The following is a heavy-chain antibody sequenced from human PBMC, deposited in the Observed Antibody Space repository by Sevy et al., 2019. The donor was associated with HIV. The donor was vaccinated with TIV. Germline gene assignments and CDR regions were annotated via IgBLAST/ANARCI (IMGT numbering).Heavy chain of an antibody. D-gene: IGHD5-12*01. CDR3: SMEDGYNYFDY. Sequence: GGSLRLSCAASGFTLNKAWMNWVRQAPGKGLEWVGRIKSETDGGTTGYAEPVKGRFSISRDDSKNTLYLQMNSLKIEDTAVYYCSMEDGYNYFDYWGQGALVTVSS. V-gene: IGHV3-15*07. CDR1: GFTLNKAW. CDR2: IKSETDGGTT. J-gene: IGHJ4*02.